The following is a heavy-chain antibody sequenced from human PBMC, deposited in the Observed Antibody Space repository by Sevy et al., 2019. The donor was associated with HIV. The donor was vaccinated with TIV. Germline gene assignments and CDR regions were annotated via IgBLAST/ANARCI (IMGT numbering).Heavy chain of an antibody. CDR3: GRGKGGDGYALKY. D-gene: IGHD2-21*02. J-gene: IGHJ4*02. Sequence: GGSLRLSCAASGFTVNSNYMTWVRQAPGKGLEGVSVIHSYDTTYHADSVKDRFANSSDKLKNTLYLHRSSVRAVDSSVKDGGRGKGGDGYALKYWGQGTLVTVSS. CDR1: GFTVNSNY. V-gene: IGHV3-66*01. CDR2: IHSYDTT.